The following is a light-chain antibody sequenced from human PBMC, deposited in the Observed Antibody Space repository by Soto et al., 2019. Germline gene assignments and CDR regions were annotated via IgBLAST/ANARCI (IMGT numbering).Light chain of an antibody. CDR2: LGS. CDR1: QRLLHSNGNIF. CDR3: MQALQTPYT. V-gene: IGKV2-28*01. J-gene: IGKJ2*01. Sequence: EIVMTPSPPSLTVTPGEPASISCRSSQRLLHSNGNIFLDWYLQKPGQSPQLLIYLGSNRASGVPDRVSGSGAGTDFTLKISRVEAEDVGVYYCMQALQTPYTVGQGTKLEIK.